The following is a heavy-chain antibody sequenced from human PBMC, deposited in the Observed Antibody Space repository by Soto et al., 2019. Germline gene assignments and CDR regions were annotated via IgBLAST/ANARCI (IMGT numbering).Heavy chain of an antibody. CDR2: IYYSGST. J-gene: IGHJ5*02. Sequence: PSETLSLTCTVSGGSVSSGSYYWSWIRQPPGKGLEWIGYIYYSGSTNYNPSLKSRVTISVDTSKNQFSLKLSSVTAADTAVYYCARDPVRGGWTYTWFDPWGQGTLVTVSS. V-gene: IGHV4-61*01. CDR3: ARDPVRGGWTYTWFDP. D-gene: IGHD6-19*01. CDR1: GGSVSSGSYY.